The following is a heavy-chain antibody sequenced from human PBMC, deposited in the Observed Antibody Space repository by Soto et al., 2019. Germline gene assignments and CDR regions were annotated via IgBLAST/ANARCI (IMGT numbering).Heavy chain of an antibody. J-gene: IGHJ6*02. CDR2: IYWDDDK. CDR1: GLSVRTSEVG. D-gene: IGHD6-13*01. V-gene: IGHV2-5*02. CDR3: AHRRVNYAMDV. Sequence: QITLKESGPTLVKPTQTLTLTCTFSGLSVRTSEVGVGWIRQPPGKALEWLAHIYWDDDKRYSPSLKNRLTITEDTSKNQVVLTMTNMDPVDTGTYYCAHRRVNYAMDVWGQGITVTVSS.